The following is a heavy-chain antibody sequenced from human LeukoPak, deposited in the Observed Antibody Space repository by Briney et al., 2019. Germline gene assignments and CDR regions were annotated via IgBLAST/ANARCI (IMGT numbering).Heavy chain of an antibody. CDR2: IIPIFGTA. V-gene: IGHV1-69*05. D-gene: IGHD4-23*01. CDR3: ARDTGGNSGDAFDI. Sequence: ASVKVSCKASGGTFSSYAISWVRQAPGQGLEWMGGIIPIFGTANYAQKFQGGVTITTDESTSTAYMELSSLRSEDTAVYYCARDTGGNSGDAFDIWGQGTMVTVSS. J-gene: IGHJ3*02. CDR1: GGTFSSYA.